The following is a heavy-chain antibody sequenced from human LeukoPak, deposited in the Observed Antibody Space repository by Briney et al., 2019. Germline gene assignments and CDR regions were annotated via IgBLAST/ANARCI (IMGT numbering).Heavy chain of an antibody. CDR1: GFTVSNSY. J-gene: IGHJ5*02. Sequence: GGSLRLSCAASGFTVSNSYMTWVRQAPGEGLEWVSFIYPAGTTSYADSVKGRFTISRDSSKNTLHLQMNSLRADDTAVYYCAREQTYWFGPWGQGSLVTVSS. CDR2: IYPAGTT. V-gene: IGHV3-53*01. CDR3: AREQTYWFGP.